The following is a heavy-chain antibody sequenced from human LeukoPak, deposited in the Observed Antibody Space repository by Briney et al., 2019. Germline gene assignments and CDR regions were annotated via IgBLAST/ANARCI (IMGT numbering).Heavy chain of an antibody. V-gene: IGHV1-69*13. D-gene: IGHD4-17*01. CDR1: GGTFSSYA. CDR2: IIPIFGTA. Sequence: GASVKVSCKASGGTFSSYAISWVRQAPGQGLEWMGGIIPIFGTANYAQKFQGRVTITADESTSTAYMELSSLRSEDTAVYYCARAKIGDYEFLITENWFDPWGQGTLVTVSS. J-gene: IGHJ5*02. CDR3: ARAKIGDYEFLITENWFDP.